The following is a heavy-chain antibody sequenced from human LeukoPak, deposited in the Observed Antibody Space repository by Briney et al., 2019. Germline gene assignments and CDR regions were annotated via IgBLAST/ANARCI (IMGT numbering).Heavy chain of an antibody. D-gene: IGHD6-19*01. CDR3: ARWRGYSSGWSGPFDD. CDR1: GYTLTELS. Sequence: ASVKVSCKVSGYTLTELSMHWVRQAPGQGLEWMGWIDPKSGGTNSAQRFQGRVTMTRDTSITTGYMELSSLTPDDTAIYYCARWRGYSSGWSGPFDDWGQGALVTVSS. CDR2: IDPKSGGT. V-gene: IGHV1-2*02. J-gene: IGHJ4*02.